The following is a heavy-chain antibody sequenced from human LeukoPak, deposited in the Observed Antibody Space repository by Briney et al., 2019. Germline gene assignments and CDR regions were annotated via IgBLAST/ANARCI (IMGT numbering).Heavy chain of an antibody. Sequence: GGSLRLSCAASGFTFSSYWMSWVRQAPGKGLEWVSVIYSGGSTYYADSVKGRFTISRHNSKNTLYLQMNSLRAEDTAVYYCARWGTAMGFDYWGQGTLVTVSS. CDR1: GFTFSSYW. V-gene: IGHV3-53*04. CDR2: IYSGGST. D-gene: IGHD5-18*01. CDR3: ARWGTAMGFDY. J-gene: IGHJ4*02.